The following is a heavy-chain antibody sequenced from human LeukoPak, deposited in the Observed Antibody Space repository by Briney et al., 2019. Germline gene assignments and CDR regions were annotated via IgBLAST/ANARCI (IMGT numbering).Heavy chain of an antibody. Sequence: GGSLRLSCAASGFTFSDYYLSWIRQAPGKGLEWVSYISANSGYIKFADSVRGRFTISRDNAKNSLYLQMNSLRAEDTAVYYCARDVSRVVPAARYFDYWGQGTLVTVSS. D-gene: IGHD2-2*01. V-gene: IGHV3-11*06. J-gene: IGHJ4*02. CDR1: GFTFSDYY. CDR3: ARDVSRVVPAARYFDY. CDR2: ISANSGYI.